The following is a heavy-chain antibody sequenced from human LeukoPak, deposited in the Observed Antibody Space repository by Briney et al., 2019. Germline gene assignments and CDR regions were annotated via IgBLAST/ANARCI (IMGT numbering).Heavy chain of an antibody. D-gene: IGHD2-15*01. CDR1: GSSVSDHY. CDR2: LYTSGRT. J-gene: IGHJ4*02. CDR3: ARAERIGGDY. Sequence: SERRSLTGTGPGSSVSDHYWTWMRQPAGKALEWIGRLYTSGRTSSNPSLKSRVTMSVDTFKNLFSLKLSSVSAADTAVYYCARAERIGGDYWGQGTLVT. V-gene: IGHV4-4*07.